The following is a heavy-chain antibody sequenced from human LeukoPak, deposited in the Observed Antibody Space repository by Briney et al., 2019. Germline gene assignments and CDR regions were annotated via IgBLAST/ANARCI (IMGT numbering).Heavy chain of an antibody. CDR3: AREEDSSGYYYY. Sequence: GGSLRLSCAASGFTFSSYAMHWVRQAPGKGLEWVAVISYDGSNKYYADSVEGRFTISRDNSKNTLYLQMNSLRAEDTAVYYCAREEDSSGYYYYWGQGTLVTVSS. J-gene: IGHJ4*02. CDR1: GFTFSSYA. V-gene: IGHV3-30-3*01. CDR2: ISYDGSNK. D-gene: IGHD3-22*01.